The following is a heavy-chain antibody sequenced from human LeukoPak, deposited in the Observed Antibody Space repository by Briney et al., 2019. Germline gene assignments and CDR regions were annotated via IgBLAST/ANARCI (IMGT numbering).Heavy chain of an antibody. V-gene: IGHV3-15*01. D-gene: IGHD3-16*02. CDR2: IKSKTDGGTT. J-gene: IGHJ4*02. CDR1: GFTFSNAW. Sequence: QTGGSLRLSCAASGFTFSNAWMSWVRQAPGKGLEWVGRIKSKTDGGTTDYAAPVKGRFTISRDDSKNTLYLQMNSLKTEDTAVYYCTTEVGIYILRLGELSLSDYWGQGTLVTVSS. CDR3: TTEVGIYILRLGELSLSDY.